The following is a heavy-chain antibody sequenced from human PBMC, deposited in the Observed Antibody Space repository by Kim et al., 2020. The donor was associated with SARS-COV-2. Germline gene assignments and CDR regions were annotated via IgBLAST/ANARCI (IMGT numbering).Heavy chain of an antibody. CDR2: IYYSGST. J-gene: IGHJ4*02. CDR3: ARQEQQLDFYY. Sequence: SETLSLTCTVSGGSISSSSYYWGWIRQPPGKGLEWIGSIYYSGSTYYNPSLKSRVTISVDTSKNQFSLKLSSVTAADTAVYYCARQEQQLDFYYWGQGTL. CDR1: GGSISSSSYY. D-gene: IGHD6-13*01. V-gene: IGHV4-39*01.